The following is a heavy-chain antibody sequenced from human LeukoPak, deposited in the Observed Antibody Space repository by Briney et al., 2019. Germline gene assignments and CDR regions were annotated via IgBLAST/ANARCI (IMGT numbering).Heavy chain of an antibody. CDR3: ARLRARLGYCISTSCHGYFDY. D-gene: IGHD2-2*01. CDR2: ISYSGNT. V-gene: IGHV4-39*01. Sequence: SETLSLTCTVSGGSITSTTYFWGWVRQPPGRDLEWLGTISYSGNTYYNPSLKSRLTLSADTSKNQFSLNLNSVTAADTAIYYCARLRARLGYCISTSCHGYFDYWAQGTLVTVSS. J-gene: IGHJ4*02. CDR1: GGSITSTTYF.